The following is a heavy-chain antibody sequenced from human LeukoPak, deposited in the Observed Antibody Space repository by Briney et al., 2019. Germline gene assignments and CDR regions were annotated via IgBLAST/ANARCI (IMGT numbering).Heavy chain of an antibody. J-gene: IGHJ4*02. CDR2: ISTSGNT. V-gene: IGHV4-4*07. Sequence: SETLSLTCPVSGGSISNFYWSWIRQPAGKGLEWIGRISTSGNTDYNPYLKSRVTMSVDTSKKQFSLKLRSVTAADTAVYYCARGLYDYYFDYWGQGTLVTVSS. CDR3: ARGLYDYYFDY. CDR1: GGSISNFY. D-gene: IGHD3-3*01.